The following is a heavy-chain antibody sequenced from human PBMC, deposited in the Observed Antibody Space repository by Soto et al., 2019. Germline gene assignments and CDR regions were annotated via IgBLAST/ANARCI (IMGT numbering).Heavy chain of an antibody. CDR1: GGSISSSSYY. CDR2: IYYSGST. Sequence: QLQLQESGPGLVKPSETLSLTCTVSGGSISSSSYYWGWIRQPPGKGLEWIGSIYYSGSTYYNPYIKSRVTISVDTSKNQFSLKLSSVTAADTAVYYCARRLYYDSSGFEGGGMDVWGQGTTVTVSS. D-gene: IGHD3-22*01. CDR3: ARRLYYDSSGFEGGGMDV. J-gene: IGHJ6*02. V-gene: IGHV4-39*01.